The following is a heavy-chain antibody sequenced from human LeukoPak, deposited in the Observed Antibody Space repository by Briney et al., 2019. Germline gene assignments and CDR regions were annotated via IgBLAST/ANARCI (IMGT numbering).Heavy chain of an antibody. CDR3: ARGVVGAAEGDDAFDI. V-gene: IGHV1-18*01. CDR2: ISAYNGNT. J-gene: IGHJ3*02. D-gene: IGHD1-26*01. Sequence: ASVKVSCKASGYTFTRYGISWVREAPGQGLEWMGCISAYNGNTNYAQKLRGRVTMTTDTSTSTAYMELRSLRSDDTAVYYCARGVVGAAEGDDAFDIWGQGTMVAVSS. CDR1: GYTFTRYG.